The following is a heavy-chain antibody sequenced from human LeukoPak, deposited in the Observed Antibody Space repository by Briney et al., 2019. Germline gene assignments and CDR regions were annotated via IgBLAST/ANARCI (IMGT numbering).Heavy chain of an antibody. V-gene: IGHV4-4*09. Sequence: SSETLSLTCTVSGDSISSYYWSWIRQPPGKGLEWIGYIYTSGGTNYIPSLKGRVTISIDTSKNQFSPKLSSVTAADSAVYYCARLTRLSTSPDRYYLDYWGQGTLVTVSS. CDR3: ARLTRLSTSPDRYYLDY. J-gene: IGHJ4*02. D-gene: IGHD6-6*01. CDR1: GDSISSYY. CDR2: IYTSGGT.